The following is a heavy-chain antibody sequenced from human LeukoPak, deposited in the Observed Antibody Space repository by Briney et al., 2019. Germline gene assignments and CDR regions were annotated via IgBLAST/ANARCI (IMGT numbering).Heavy chain of an antibody. V-gene: IGHV3-48*01. Sequence: GGSLRLSCAASGFTLSSYSMNWVRQAPGKGLEWVSYITSSSSTIYYADSVKGRFTISRDNAKNSLYLQMNSLRAEDTAVYYCAREPRGYAFDIWGQGTMVTVSS. CDR1: GFTLSSYS. J-gene: IGHJ3*02. CDR3: AREPRGYAFDI. CDR2: ITSSSSTI.